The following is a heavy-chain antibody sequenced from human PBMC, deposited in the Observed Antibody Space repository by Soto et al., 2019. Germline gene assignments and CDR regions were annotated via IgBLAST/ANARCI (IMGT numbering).Heavy chain of an antibody. CDR3: ARDRPAAIGANYGWDG. Sequence: SETLSLTCTLSGVSISGYYCNWIRQAPEKGLEWVGYIYSSGSTIYNPSLDSRVTISLDTAKNQFSLRLTSVTAADAAIYYCARDRPAAIGANYGWDGWGQGTTVTVYS. J-gene: IGHJ6*02. CDR1: GVSISGYY. CDR2: IYSSGST. D-gene: IGHD2-2*01. V-gene: IGHV4-59*01.